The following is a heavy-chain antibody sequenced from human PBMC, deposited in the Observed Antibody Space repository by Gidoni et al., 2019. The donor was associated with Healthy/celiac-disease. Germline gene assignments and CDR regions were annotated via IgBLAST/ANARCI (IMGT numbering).Heavy chain of an antibody. D-gene: IGHD3-3*01. V-gene: IGHV3-7*05. CDR3: ARDFYRNIAYDFWSGPTSYYYYYMDV. Sequence: EVQLVESGGGLVQPGGSLRLSCAASGFTFSSYWMSWVRQAPGKGLEWVANIKQDGSEKYYVDSVKGRFTISRDNAKNSLYLQMNSLRAEDTAVYYCARDFYRNIAYDFWSGPTSYYYYYMDVWGKGTTVTVSS. J-gene: IGHJ6*03. CDR2: IKQDGSEK. CDR1: GFTFSSYW.